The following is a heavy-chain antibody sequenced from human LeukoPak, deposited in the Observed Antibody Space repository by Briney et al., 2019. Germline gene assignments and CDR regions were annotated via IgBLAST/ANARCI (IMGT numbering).Heavy chain of an antibody. Sequence: GGSLRLSCAASGFTFSRYGMHWVRQAPGKGLEWVAVISYDGSNKHYADSVKGRFTISRDNSKNMLYLQMNSLRAEDTAVYYCAKDPIWWNYFDYWGQGTLVTVSS. D-gene: IGHD2-8*02. V-gene: IGHV3-30*18. CDR2: ISYDGSNK. CDR3: AKDPIWWNYFDY. J-gene: IGHJ4*02. CDR1: GFTFSRYG.